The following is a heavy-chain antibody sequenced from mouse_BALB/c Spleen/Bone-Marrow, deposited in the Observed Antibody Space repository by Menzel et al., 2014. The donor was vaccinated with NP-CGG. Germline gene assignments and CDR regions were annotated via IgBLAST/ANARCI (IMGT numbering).Heavy chain of an antibody. D-gene: IGHD2-3*01. Sequence: LMESGSELVRPGASVKLSCEASGYTFTSYWMHWVKQRHGQGLEWIGNIYPGSGSTNYDEKFKSKGTLTVDTSSSTAYMHLSSLTSEDSAVYYCTRGYYPYYYAMDYWGQGTSVTVSS. CDR3: TRGYYPYYYAMDY. CDR2: IYPGSGST. J-gene: IGHJ4*01. V-gene: IGHV1S22*01. CDR1: GYTFTSYW.